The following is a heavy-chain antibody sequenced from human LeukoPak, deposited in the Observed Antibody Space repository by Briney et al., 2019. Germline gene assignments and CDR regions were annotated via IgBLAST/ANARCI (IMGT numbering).Heavy chain of an antibody. D-gene: IGHD3-10*01. J-gene: IGHJ4*02. Sequence: GASVKVSCKVSGYTLTELSMHWVRQAPGKGLEWMGGFDPEDGETIYEQKFQGRVTMTEDTSTDTAYMGLSSLRSEETAVYYCATGRGFGIRRSFDYWGQGTLVTVSS. CDR1: GYTLTELS. CDR3: ATGRGFGIRRSFDY. V-gene: IGHV1-24*01. CDR2: FDPEDGET.